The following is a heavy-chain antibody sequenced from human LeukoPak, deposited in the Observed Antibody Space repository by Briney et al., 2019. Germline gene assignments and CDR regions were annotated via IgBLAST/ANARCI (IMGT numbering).Heavy chain of an antibody. V-gene: IGHV3-23*01. Sequence: QPGGSLRLSCAASGFTLSSYAMSWVRQAPGKGLEWVSAISGSGGSTYYADSVKGRFTTSRDNSKNTLYLQMNSLRAEDTAVYYCAKVMELTYYYDSSGQPDAFDIWGQGTMVTVSS. J-gene: IGHJ3*02. D-gene: IGHD3-22*01. CDR1: GFTLSSYA. CDR2: ISGSGGST. CDR3: AKVMELTYYYDSSGQPDAFDI.